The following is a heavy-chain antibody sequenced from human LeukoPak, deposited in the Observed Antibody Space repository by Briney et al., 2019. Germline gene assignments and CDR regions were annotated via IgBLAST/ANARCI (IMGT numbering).Heavy chain of an antibody. Sequence: GGSLRLSCATSGFTFSSYWMYWVRQAPGKGLVWVSRIDTDGSSKSYADSVKGRFTISRDNAKNTLYLQMNSLRVEDTAVYYCARGSDTSSWYGAFDIWGQGTMVTVSS. CDR3: ARGSDTSSWYGAFDI. J-gene: IGHJ3*02. CDR1: GFTFSSYW. D-gene: IGHD6-13*01. CDR2: IDTDGSSK. V-gene: IGHV3-74*01.